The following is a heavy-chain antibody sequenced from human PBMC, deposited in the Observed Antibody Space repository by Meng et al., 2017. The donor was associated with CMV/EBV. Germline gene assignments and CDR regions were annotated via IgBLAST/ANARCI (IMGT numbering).Heavy chain of an antibody. J-gene: IGHJ4*02. CDR3: ARGLYGPDY. CDR1: GFTVSSNY. V-gene: IGHV3-74*01. Sequence: GESLKISCAASGFTVSSNYMSWVRQAPGKGLVWVSRINNDGGNTVYADSVKGRFTFSRDNAKNTLYLQMNSLRAEDTAVYYCARGLYGPDYWGQGTLVTVSS. D-gene: IGHD4-17*01. CDR2: INNDGGNT.